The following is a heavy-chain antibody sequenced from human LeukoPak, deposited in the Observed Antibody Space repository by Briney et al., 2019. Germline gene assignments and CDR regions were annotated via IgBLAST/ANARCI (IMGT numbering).Heavy chain of an antibody. Sequence: SETLSLTCTVSGGSISSSSSYWGWIRQPPGTGLEWLGSIYYSGSTYYNPSLKSRVTISVDTSKNQFSLKLSSVTAADTAVYYCAWSHSPDIVVVPAAIDYWGQGTLVTVSS. V-gene: IGHV4-39*01. CDR3: AWSHSPDIVVVPAAIDY. CDR2: IYYSGST. J-gene: IGHJ4*02. D-gene: IGHD2-2*02. CDR1: GGSISSSSSY.